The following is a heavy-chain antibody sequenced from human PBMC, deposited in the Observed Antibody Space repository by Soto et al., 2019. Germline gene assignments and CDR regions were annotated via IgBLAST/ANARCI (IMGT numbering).Heavy chain of an antibody. CDR1: GFTFSSYA. CDR3: ARDPYGLYYFDY. D-gene: IGHD3-10*01. Sequence: GGSLRLSCAASGFTFSSYAMHWVRQAPGKGLEWVAVISYDGSNKYYADSVKGRFTISRDNSKNTLYLQMNSLRAEDTAVYYCARDPYGLYYFDYWGQGTLVTVSS. J-gene: IGHJ4*02. V-gene: IGHV3-30-3*01. CDR2: ISYDGSNK.